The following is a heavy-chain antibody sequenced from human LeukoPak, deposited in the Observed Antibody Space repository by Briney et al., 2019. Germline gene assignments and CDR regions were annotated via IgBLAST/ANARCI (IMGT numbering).Heavy chain of an antibody. Sequence: PSETLSLTCAVYGGSFSGYYWSWIRQPPGKGLEWIGEINHSGSTNYNPSLKSRVTISVDTSKNQFSLKLSPVTAADTAVYYCARRLGTWGQGTLVTVSS. CDR2: INHSGST. V-gene: IGHV4-34*01. D-gene: IGHD1-7*01. CDR1: GGSFSGYY. J-gene: IGHJ4*02. CDR3: ARRLGT.